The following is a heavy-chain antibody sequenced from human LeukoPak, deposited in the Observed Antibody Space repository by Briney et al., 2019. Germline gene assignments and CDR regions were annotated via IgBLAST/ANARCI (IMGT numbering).Heavy chain of an antibody. CDR2: ISGSGGST. V-gene: IGHV3-23*01. J-gene: IGHJ5*02. CDR1: GFTFSSYA. Sequence: PGGSLRLSCAASGFTFSSYAMSWVRQAPGKGLEWVSAISGSGGSTYYADSVKGRFTISRDNSKNTLYLQMNSLRAEDTAVYYCARGGRIVVVPAAIFREKNWFDPWGQGTLVTVSS. D-gene: IGHD2-2*01. CDR3: ARGGRIVVVPAAIFREKNWFDP.